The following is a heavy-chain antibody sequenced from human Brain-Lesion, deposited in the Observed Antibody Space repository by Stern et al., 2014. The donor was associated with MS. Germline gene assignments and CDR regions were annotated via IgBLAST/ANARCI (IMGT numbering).Heavy chain of an antibody. CDR3: ATLSPGAGGNYYRHFDY. CDR1: GYTLTELS. J-gene: IGHJ4*02. CDR2: FGPEDGET. D-gene: IGHD1-26*01. Sequence: QVQLVESGAEVKKPGASVTVSCQVSGYTLTELSMHWVRQAPRKGLEWMGGFGPEDGETIYAQKFQGRVTMTEDTSTDTAYMELSSLRSEDTAVYYCATLSPGAGGNYYRHFDYWGQGTLVTVSS. V-gene: IGHV1-24*01.